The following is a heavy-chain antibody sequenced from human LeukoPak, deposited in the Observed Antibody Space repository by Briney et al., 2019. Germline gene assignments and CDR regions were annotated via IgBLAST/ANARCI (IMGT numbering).Heavy chain of an antibody. Sequence: GGSLRLSCAASGFTFSSFEMNWVRQAPGKGLEWVSYISSTGSTIYYADSVKGRFTISRDNAKNSLYLQMNSLRAEDTALYYCARDGPRTSDAFDIWGQGTMVTVSS. J-gene: IGHJ3*02. CDR3: ARDGPRTSDAFDI. CDR1: GFTFSSFE. V-gene: IGHV3-48*03. CDR2: ISSTGSTI.